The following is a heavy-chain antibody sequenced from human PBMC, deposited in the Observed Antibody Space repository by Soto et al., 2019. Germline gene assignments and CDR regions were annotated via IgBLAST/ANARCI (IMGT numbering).Heavy chain of an antibody. V-gene: IGHV1-58*01. Sequence: GASVKVSCKASGLTFTSSAVQWVRQARGQRLEWIGWIVVGSGNTNYAQKFQERVTITRDMSTSTAYMELSSLRSEDTAVYYCAAENYPLTEEYQLLLDTDRRDRDWFDPWGQGTLVTVSS. J-gene: IGHJ5*02. CDR1: GLTFTSSA. D-gene: IGHD2-2*01. CDR3: AAENYPLTEEYQLLLDTDRRDRDWFDP. CDR2: IVVGSGNT.